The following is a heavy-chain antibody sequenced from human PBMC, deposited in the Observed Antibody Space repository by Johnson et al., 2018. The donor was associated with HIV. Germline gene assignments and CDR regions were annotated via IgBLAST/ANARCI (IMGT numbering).Heavy chain of an antibody. Sequence: QMQLVESGGGVVQPGRSLRLSCAASGFTFSNNPMHWVRQAPGKGLEWVAVISYDGSNKYYADSVKGRFTISRDNSKNTLYLQMNSLRAEDTPVYYCARAYYTFWSGYDAFDIWGQGTMVTVSS. CDR2: ISYDGSNK. J-gene: IGHJ3*02. CDR3: ARAYYTFWSGYDAFDI. CDR1: GFTFSNNP. D-gene: IGHD3-3*01. V-gene: IGHV3-30*04.